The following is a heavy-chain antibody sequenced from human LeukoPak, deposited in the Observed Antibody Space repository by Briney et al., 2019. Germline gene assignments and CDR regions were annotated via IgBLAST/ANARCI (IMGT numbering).Heavy chain of an antibody. CDR2: ISSSGSTI. V-gene: IGHV3-48*04. D-gene: IGHD3-22*01. Sequence: PGGSLRLSCAVSGFSFSDHNMNWVRQAPGKGLEWVSYISSSGSTIYYADSVKGRFTISRDNAKNSLYLQMNSLRAEDTAVYYCAREGATYYYDSSGYYTDAFDIWGQGTMVTVSS. CDR3: AREGATYYYDSSGYYTDAFDI. CDR1: GFSFSDHN. J-gene: IGHJ3*02.